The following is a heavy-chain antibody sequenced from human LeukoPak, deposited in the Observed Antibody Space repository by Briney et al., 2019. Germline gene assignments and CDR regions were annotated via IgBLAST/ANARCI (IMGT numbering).Heavy chain of an antibody. J-gene: IGHJ4*02. CDR3: ARDPVYSGADLDY. D-gene: IGHD5-12*01. CDR2: ISGYNGNI. V-gene: IGHV1-18*01. CDR1: GYTFTSYG. Sequence: ASVKVSCKASGYTFTSYGISWVRQAPGQGLEWMGWISGYNGNINYAEGFQGRVTMTTDTSTSTAHLELRSLRSDDTAVYYCARDPVYSGADLDYWGQGTLVTVSS.